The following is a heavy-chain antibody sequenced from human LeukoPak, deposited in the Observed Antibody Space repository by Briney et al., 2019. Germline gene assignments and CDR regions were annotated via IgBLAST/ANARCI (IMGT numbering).Heavy chain of an antibody. J-gene: IGHJ3*02. CDR1: GGSFSGYY. CDR3: ARGLETVVVVAATESGAFDI. V-gene: IGHV4-34*01. CDR2: IYHSGST. Sequence: SETLSLTCAVYGGSFSGYYWSWIRQPPGKGLEWIGEIYHSGSTNYNPSLKSRVTISVDKSKNQFSLKLSSVTAADTAVYYCARGLETVVVVAATESGAFDIWGQGTMVTVSS. D-gene: IGHD2-15*01.